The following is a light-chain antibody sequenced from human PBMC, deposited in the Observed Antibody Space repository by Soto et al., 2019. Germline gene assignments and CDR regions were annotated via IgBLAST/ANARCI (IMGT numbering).Light chain of an antibody. CDR1: SSGVENYNL. V-gene: IGLV2-23*01. CDR3: SSYAGAVV. J-gene: IGLJ2*01. Sequence: QSALTQPASVSGSPGQSITLSCTRTSSGVENYNLVSWYQHRPGKAPKLIIYEGSQRPSGVSDRFSGSKSSNTASLTISGLRAEDEADYYCSSYAGAVVFGGGTQLTVL. CDR2: EGS.